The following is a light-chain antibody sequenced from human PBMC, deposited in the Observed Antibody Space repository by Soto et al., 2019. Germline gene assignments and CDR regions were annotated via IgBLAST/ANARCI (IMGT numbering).Light chain of an antibody. V-gene: IGLV2-11*01. CDR3: CSYAGSYNYV. Sequence: QSVLTQPRSVSGSPGQSVTISCTGTSSDVGAYNYVSRYQQHPGKAPKVMIYDVSKRPSGVPDRFSGSKSGTTASLTISGLQADDEADYYCCSYAGSYNYVFGSGTKLTVL. CDR2: DVS. J-gene: IGLJ1*01. CDR1: SSDVGAYNY.